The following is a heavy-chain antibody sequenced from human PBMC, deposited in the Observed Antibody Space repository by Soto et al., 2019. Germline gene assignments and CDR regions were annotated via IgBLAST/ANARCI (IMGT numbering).Heavy chain of an antibody. CDR2: ISPNSGDT. Sequence: ASVKVSCKASGYIFTGYHIHWVRQAPGRGLEWMGWISPNSGDTEYAQNFQGRVTMTRDTSFNLVYMEMSGLMSDDTAVYYCARDARGTRGFDEMDIWGQGTTVTVSS. D-gene: IGHD3-9*01. V-gene: IGHV1-2*02. J-gene: IGHJ6*02. CDR1: GYIFTGYH. CDR3: ARDARGTRGFDEMDI.